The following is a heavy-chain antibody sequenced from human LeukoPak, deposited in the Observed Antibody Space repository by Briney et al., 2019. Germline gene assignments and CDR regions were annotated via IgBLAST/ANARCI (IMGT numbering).Heavy chain of an antibody. V-gene: IGHV3-48*01. CDR1: GFTFSSYS. J-gene: IGHJ4*02. D-gene: IGHD3-10*01. CDR2: ISSSSSTI. CDR3: ARAVFLWFGELPYFDY. Sequence: GGSLRLSCAASGFTFSSYSMNWVRQAPGKGLEWVSYISSSSSTIYYADSVKGRFTISRDNAKNSLYLQMNSLRAEDTAVYYCARAVFLWFGELPYFDYWGQGTLVTVSS.